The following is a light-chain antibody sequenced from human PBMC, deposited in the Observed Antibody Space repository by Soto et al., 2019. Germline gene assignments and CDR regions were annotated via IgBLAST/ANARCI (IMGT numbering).Light chain of an antibody. CDR3: QHYNSYSEA. CDR2: QAS. J-gene: IGKJ1*01. V-gene: IGKV1-5*03. Sequence: DIQMTQSPSTLSASVGARVPITCRASQSIGIWLAWYQQKPRKAPKLLIYQASSLKSGVPSRFSGSGSGTEFTLTISSLQPDDFATYYCQHYNSYSEAFGQGTKVDI. CDR1: QSIGIW.